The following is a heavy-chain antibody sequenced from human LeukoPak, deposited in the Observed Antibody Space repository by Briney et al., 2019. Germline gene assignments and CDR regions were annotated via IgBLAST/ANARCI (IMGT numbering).Heavy chain of an antibody. CDR2: MNPNSGNT. J-gene: IGHJ6*02. D-gene: IGHD2-2*01. CDR1: GYTFTSYD. CDR3: AREIGYCSSTSCLYYYYYYGMDV. Sequence: ASVKVSCKASGYTFTSYDINWVRQATGQGLEWMGWMNPNSGNTGYAQKFQGRVTMTRNTSISTAYMELSSLRSEDTAVYYCAREIGYCSSTSCLYYYYYYGMDVWGQGTTVTVSS. V-gene: IGHV1-8*01.